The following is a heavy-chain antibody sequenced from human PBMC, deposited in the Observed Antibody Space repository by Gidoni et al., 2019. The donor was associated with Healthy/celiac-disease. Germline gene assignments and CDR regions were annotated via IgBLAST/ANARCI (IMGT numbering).Heavy chain of an antibody. J-gene: IGHJ6*02. V-gene: IGHV3-23*01. CDR3: ARSSDYCTNGVCYTDYYGMDV. CDR2: ISGSDST. D-gene: IGHD2-8*01. CDR1: GFTFRSYA. Sequence: EVQLLESGGGWVQPGGSLRLSCAASGFTFRSYAMSWVRQAPGKGLEWVSSISGSDSTYYADSVKGRFTITRDNSKNTLYLQMNSLRAEDTAVYYCARSSDYCTNGVCYTDYYGMDVWGQGTTVTVSS.